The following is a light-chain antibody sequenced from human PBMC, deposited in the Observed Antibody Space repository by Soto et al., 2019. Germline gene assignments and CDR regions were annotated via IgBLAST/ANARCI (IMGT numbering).Light chain of an antibody. J-gene: IGLJ1*01. CDR3: SSYTSRSTRV. CDR1: SSDVGGYNY. V-gene: IGLV2-14*01. CDR2: DVS. Sequence: QSALTQPASVSGSPGQSITISCTGTSSDVGGYNYVSWYQQHPGKAPKLMIYDVSNRPSGVSNRFSGSKSGNTASLTISGLQAGDEADYYCSSYTSRSTRVFGTGTKVTVL.